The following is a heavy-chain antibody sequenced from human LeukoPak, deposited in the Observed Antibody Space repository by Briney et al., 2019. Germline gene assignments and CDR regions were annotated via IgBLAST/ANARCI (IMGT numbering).Heavy chain of an antibody. V-gene: IGHV3-33*01. CDR3: AREALCSGGSCYGGPFDI. CDR2: IWYDGSND. CDR1: GFTFSSYA. Sequence: GGSVRLSCAASGFTFSSYAMHWARQAPGKGLEWVAVIWYDGSNDYYADSVKGRFSISRDNSKNMVLLQMNSLRAEDTAVYYCAREALCSGGSCYGGPFDIWGQGRMVTVSS. J-gene: IGHJ3*02. D-gene: IGHD2-15*01.